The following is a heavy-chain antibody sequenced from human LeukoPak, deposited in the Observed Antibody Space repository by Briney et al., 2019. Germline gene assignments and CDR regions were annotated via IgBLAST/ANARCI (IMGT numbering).Heavy chain of an antibody. CDR2: IYYSGST. V-gene: IGHV4-59*01. CDR1: GGSLSSYY. CDR3: AREVGYFGSSFDY. J-gene: IGHJ4*02. D-gene: IGHD6-6*01. Sequence: SETLSLTCTVSGGSLSSYYWSWIRQPPGKGLEWIGYIYYSGSTNYNPSLKSRVTISVDTSKNQFSLKLSSVTAADTAVYYCAREVGYFGSSFDYWGQGTLVTVSS.